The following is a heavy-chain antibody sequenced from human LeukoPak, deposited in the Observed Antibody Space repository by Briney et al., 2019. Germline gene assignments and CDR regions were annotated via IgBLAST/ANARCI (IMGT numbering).Heavy chain of an antibody. D-gene: IGHD1-26*01. J-gene: IGHJ3*02. Sequence: GSLRLSCAASGFTFSSYGMHWVRQAPGKGLEWVAFIRYDGSNKYYADSVKGRFTISRDNSKNTLYLQMNSLRAEDTAVYYCAKDSAGGAVTYSGSYYGAFDIWGQGTMVTVSS. CDR2: IRYDGSNK. CDR3: AKDSAGGAVTYSGSYYGAFDI. CDR1: GFTFSSYG. V-gene: IGHV3-30*02.